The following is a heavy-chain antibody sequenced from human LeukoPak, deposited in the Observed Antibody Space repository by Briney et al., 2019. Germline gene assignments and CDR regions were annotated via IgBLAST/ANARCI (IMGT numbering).Heavy chain of an antibody. V-gene: IGHV3-23*01. Sequence: PGGSLRLSCAASGFTFRNYAMGWVRQAPGKGLEWVSTSSGSGDDTYYADSVKGRFTISRDNSKSTLYLQMSGLRAEDTAVYYCAKFRGIPTTVTQDWGQGTLVTVSS. CDR1: GFTFRNYA. D-gene: IGHD4-17*01. J-gene: IGHJ1*01. CDR3: AKFRGIPTTVTQD. CDR2: SSGSGDDT.